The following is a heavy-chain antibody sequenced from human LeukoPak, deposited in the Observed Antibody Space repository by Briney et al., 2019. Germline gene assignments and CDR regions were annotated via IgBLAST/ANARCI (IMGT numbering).Heavy chain of an antibody. Sequence: PSETLSLTCTVSGGSISSSSYYWGWIRQPPGKGLEWIGSIYYSGSTYYNPSLKSRVTISVDTSKNQFSLKLSSVTAADTAVYYCARVQIVGATILGYFDYWGQGTLVTVSS. CDR3: ARVQIVGATILGYFDY. V-gene: IGHV4-39*07. D-gene: IGHD1-26*01. CDR1: GGSISSSSYY. CDR2: IYYSGST. J-gene: IGHJ4*02.